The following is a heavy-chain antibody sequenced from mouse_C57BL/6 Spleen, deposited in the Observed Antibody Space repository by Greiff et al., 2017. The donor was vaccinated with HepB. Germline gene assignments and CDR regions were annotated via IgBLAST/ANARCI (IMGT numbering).Heavy chain of an antibody. CDR2: IYPSDSET. Sequence: QVQLQQPGAELVRPGSSVKLSCKASGYTFTSYWMDWVKQRPGQGLEWIGNIYPSDSETHYNQKFKDKATLTVDKSSSTAYMQLSSLTSEDSAVYYWARDWYFDVWGTGTTVTVSS. V-gene: IGHV1-61*01. CDR1: GYTFTSYW. CDR3: ARDWYFDV. J-gene: IGHJ1*03.